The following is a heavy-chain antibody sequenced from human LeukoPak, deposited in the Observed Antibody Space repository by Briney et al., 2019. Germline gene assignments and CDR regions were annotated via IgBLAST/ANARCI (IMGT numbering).Heavy chain of an antibody. CDR3: ARVVGGFEANYYYMDV. D-gene: IGHD1-26*01. CDR1: GGSISSGTYY. Sequence: SETLSLTCTVSGGSISSGTYYWNWIRQPAGKGLEWIGRIYTSGSTNYNPSLKSRVTISVDTSKNQFSLKLSSVTAADTAVYYCARVVGGFEANYYYMDVWGKGTTVTVSS. CDR2: IYTSGST. V-gene: IGHV4-61*02. J-gene: IGHJ6*03.